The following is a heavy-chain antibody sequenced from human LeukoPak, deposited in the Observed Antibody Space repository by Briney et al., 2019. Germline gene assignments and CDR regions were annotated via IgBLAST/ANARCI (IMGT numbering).Heavy chain of an antibody. CDR3: ARSQLRVVVAAYNDY. CDR2: ISSGSTI. V-gene: IGHV3-69-1*02. D-gene: IGHD2-15*01. J-gene: IGHJ4*02. CDR1: PGITFSDYW. Sequence: GGSLRFSCAASPGITFSDYWMNWVRQAPGKGLEWVSYISSGSTIYYADSVKGRFTISRDDAKNSLYLQMNSLGAEDTAVYYCARSQLRVVVAAYNDYWGQGTLVTVSS.